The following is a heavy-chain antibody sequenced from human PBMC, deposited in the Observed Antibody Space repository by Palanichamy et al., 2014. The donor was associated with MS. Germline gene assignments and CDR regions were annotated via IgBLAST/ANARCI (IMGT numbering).Heavy chain of an antibody. CDR2: IKQDGSEE. D-gene: IGHD3-22*01. CDR3: ARPRWVVKGYYFDS. V-gene: IGHV3-7*01. J-gene: IGHJ4*02. CDR1: GFTFSSYW. Sequence: EVQLVESGGGLVQPGGSLRLYCAASGFTFSSYWMSWVRQAPGKGLEWVAAIKQDGSEEYYVGSLKGRFTISRDNAKNSLYLQMNSLRVEDTAVYYCARPRWVVKGYYFDSWGQGTLVTVSS.